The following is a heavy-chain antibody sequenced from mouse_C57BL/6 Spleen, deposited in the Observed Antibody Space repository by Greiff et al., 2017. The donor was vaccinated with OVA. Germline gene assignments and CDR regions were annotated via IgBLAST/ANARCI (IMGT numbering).Heavy chain of an antibody. CDR3: ARRVITTVVEYYFDY. J-gene: IGHJ2*01. CDR2: ISSGSSTI. CDR1: GFTFSDYG. D-gene: IGHD1-1*01. Sequence: DVKLVESGGGLVKPGGSLKLSCAASGFTFSDYGMHWVRQAPEKGLEWVAYISSGSSTIYYADTVKGRFTISRDNAKNTLFLQMTSLRSEDTAMYYCARRVITTVVEYYFDYWGQGTTLTVSS. V-gene: IGHV5-17*01.